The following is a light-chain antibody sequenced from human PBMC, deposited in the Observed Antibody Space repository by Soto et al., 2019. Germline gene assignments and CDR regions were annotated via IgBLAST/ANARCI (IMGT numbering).Light chain of an antibody. CDR3: QQSYSTPIT. V-gene: IGKV1-39*01. CDR1: QSIISY. Sequence: DIQMTPSQSSLSASVGDRVTITCRASQSIISYLNWYQQKPGKAPKLLIYAASSLQSGVPSRFSGSGSGTDFTLTISSLQPEDFATYYCQQSYSTPITFGQGTRLAIK. CDR2: AAS. J-gene: IGKJ5*01.